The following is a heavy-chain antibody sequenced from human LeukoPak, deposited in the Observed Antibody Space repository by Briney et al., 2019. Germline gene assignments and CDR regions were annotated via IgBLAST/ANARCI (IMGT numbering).Heavy chain of an antibody. D-gene: IGHD6-19*01. CDR3: ARMGPPFISGWYGTFDY. J-gene: IGHJ4*02. CDR1: GGTFSSYA. Sequence: SVKVSCKASGGTFSSYAISWVRQAPGQGLEWMGGIIPIFGTANYAQKFQGRVTITMDESMSTAYMELSSLRSEDTAVYYCARMGPPFISGWYGTFDYWGQGTLVTVSS. CDR2: IIPIFGTA. V-gene: IGHV1-69*05.